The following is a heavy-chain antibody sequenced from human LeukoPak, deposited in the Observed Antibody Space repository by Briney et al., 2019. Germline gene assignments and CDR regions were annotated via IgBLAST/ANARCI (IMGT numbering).Heavy chain of an antibody. V-gene: IGHV4-34*01. CDR1: GGSFSGYY. Sequence: SETLSLTCAVYGGSFSGYYWSWIRQPPGKGLEWIGSIYYSGSTYYNPSLKSRVTISVDTSKNQFSLKLSSATAAATAVYYCARDRVAADAFDIWGQGTMVTVSS. CDR2: IYYSGST. D-gene: IGHD6-25*01. J-gene: IGHJ3*02. CDR3: ARDRVAADAFDI.